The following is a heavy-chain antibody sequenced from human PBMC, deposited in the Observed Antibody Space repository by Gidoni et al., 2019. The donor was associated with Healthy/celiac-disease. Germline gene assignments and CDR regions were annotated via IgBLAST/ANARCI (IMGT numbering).Heavy chain of an antibody. CDR3: TTGPQWLDAGY. J-gene: IGHJ4*02. V-gene: IGHV3-15*01. D-gene: IGHD6-19*01. CDR1: GFTFSNAW. Sequence: EVQLVESGGGWVKPGGSLRLSWAASGFTFSNAWMSWVRQAPGKGLEWVGRIKSKTDGGTTDYAAPVKGRFTISRDDSKNTLYLQMNSLKTEDTAVYYCTTGPQWLDAGYWGQGTLVTVSS. CDR2: IKSKTDGGTT.